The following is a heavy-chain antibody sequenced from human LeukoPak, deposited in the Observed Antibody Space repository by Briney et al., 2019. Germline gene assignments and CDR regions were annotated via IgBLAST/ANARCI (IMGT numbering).Heavy chain of an antibody. Sequence: GGSLRLSCTASGFTFGDYAMSWFRQAPGKGLEWVANIKQDGSEKWYVDSVKGRFTISRDNAKKSLYLQMNSLRAEDTAVYYCARDGEAYGWNYAFDYWGQGTLVTVSS. J-gene: IGHJ4*02. V-gene: IGHV3-7*01. CDR3: ARDGEAYGWNYAFDY. CDR2: IKQDGSEK. CDR1: GFTFGDYA. D-gene: IGHD1-7*01.